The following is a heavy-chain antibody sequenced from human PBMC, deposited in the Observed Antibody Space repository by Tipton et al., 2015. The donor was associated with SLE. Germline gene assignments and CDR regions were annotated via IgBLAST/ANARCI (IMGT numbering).Heavy chain of an antibody. CDR1: GDSVSSRSYY. Sequence: GLVKLSETLSLTCTVSGDSVSSRSYYWGWIRQPPGKGLEWIGNVYYSGTTYYNPSLKSRVTISVDTSKNQFSLKVNSVTAADTAVYYCGRQVVLTRGYSYGHFDHWGQGTLVIVSS. J-gene: IGHJ4*02. CDR2: VYYSGTT. CDR3: GRQVVLTRGYSYGHFDH. V-gene: IGHV4-39*01. D-gene: IGHD5-18*01.